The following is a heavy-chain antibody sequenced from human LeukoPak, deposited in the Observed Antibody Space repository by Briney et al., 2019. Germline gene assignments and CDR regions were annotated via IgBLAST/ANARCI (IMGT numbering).Heavy chain of an antibody. D-gene: IGHD5-12*01. J-gene: IGHJ4*02. CDR1: GYTLTDYY. Sequence: ASVKVSCKASGYTLTDYYMHWVRQAPGQGLEWVGTIYSGPGDTRYAQNFQGRVAMTTDTSTSTVYMELSSLTSEDAAVYYCAREMVATYFFDYWGQGTLVTVSS. V-gene: IGHV1-46*01. CDR2: IYSGPGDT. CDR3: AREMVATYFFDY.